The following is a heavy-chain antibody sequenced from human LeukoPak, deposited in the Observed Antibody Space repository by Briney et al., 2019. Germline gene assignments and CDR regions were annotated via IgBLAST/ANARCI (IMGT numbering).Heavy chain of an antibody. V-gene: IGHV3-21*01. J-gene: IGHJ3*02. Sequence: GSLRLSCAASGFTFSSYEMNWVRQAPGKGLEWVSSISTSSSYIYYADSVKGRFTISRDNARKSLYLQMNSLRADDTAVYYCARGASVVAGSDTAFDIWGQGTMVTVSS. CDR3: ARGASVVAGSDTAFDI. CDR1: GFTFSSYE. D-gene: IGHD6-19*01. CDR2: ISTSSSYI.